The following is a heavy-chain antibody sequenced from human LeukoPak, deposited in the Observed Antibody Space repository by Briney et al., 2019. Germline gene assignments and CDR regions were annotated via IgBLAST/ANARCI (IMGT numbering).Heavy chain of an antibody. Sequence: PGGSLRLSCAASGFSFSSYAMSWVRQAPGKGLEWVSGISDSGGGTYYADSVKGRFTISRDNSKKQLFLQVDSLRVEDTAVYYCAKGKINHDGAFDAWGQGTRVTVSS. D-gene: IGHD3-16*01. J-gene: IGHJ3*01. CDR2: ISDSGGGT. V-gene: IGHV3-23*01. CDR3: AKGKINHDGAFDA. CDR1: GFSFSSYA.